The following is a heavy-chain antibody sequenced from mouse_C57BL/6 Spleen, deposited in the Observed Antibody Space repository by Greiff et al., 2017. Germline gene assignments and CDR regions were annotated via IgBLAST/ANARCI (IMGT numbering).Heavy chain of an antibody. CDR3: ARRGVLLLRIVYYAMDY. J-gene: IGHJ4*01. V-gene: IGHV1-9*01. Sequence: QVQLQQSGAELMKPGASVKLSCKATGYTFTGYWIEWVKQRPGHGLEWIGEILPGSGSTNYNEKFKGKATFTADTSSNTAYMQLSSLTTEDSAIYYCARRGVLLLRIVYYAMDYWGQGTSVTVSS. D-gene: IGHD1-1*01. CDR1: GYTFTGYW. CDR2: ILPGSGST.